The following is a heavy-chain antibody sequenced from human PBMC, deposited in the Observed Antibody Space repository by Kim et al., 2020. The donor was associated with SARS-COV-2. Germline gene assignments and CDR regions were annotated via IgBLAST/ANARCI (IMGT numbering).Heavy chain of an antibody. Sequence: GGSLRLSCAASGFTFSNYAMHWVRQAPGKGLEWMAVISHDGSKEYYGDSVKGRFTISRDNSRNTLSLQMNSLRGEDTAVYSCVKDREYCSGGTCYNGILDHWGPGTLVTVSS. V-gene: IGHV3-30*18. CDR2: ISHDGSKE. D-gene: IGHD2-15*01. CDR1: GFTFSNYA. CDR3: VKDREYCSGGTCYNGILDH. J-gene: IGHJ4*02.